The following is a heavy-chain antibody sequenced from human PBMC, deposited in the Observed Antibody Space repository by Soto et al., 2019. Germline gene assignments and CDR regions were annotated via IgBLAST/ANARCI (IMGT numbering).Heavy chain of an antibody. J-gene: IGHJ3*02. CDR3: ARDQSSGNDAFDI. CDR1: GGSMRSGGYS. Sequence: SETPDLSSAVSGGSMRSGGYSGSWIRQPPGKGLEWIGYIYHSGSTYYNPSLKSRVTISVDRSKNQFSLKLSSVTAADTAVYYCARDQSSGNDAFDIWGQATIVTVSS. V-gene: IGHV4-30-2*01. D-gene: IGHD3-22*01. CDR2: IYHSGST.